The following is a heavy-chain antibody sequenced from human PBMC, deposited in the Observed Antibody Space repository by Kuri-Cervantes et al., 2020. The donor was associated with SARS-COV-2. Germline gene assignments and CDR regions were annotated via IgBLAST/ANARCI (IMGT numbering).Heavy chain of an antibody. J-gene: IGHJ4*02. Sequence: GESLKISCAASGFTFSGSAMHWVRQASGKGLEWVGRIRSKANTYATAYAASVKGRFTISRDDSKNTAYLQMNSLRAEDTAVYYCAKSSRYNGDYFDYWGQGTLVTVSS. D-gene: IGHD1-14*01. CDR2: IRSKANTYAT. CDR3: AKSSRYNGDYFDY. V-gene: IGHV3-73*01. CDR1: GFTFSGSA.